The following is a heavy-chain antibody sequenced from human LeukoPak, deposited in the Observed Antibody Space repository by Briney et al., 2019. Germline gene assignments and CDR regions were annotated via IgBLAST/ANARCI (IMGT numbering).Heavy chain of an antibody. Sequence: ASVTVSCKASGYTFTSYGISWVRQAPGQGLEWMGWISAYNGNTNYAQKLQGRVTMTTDTSTSTAYMELRSLRSDDTAVYYCARDLARHYYGSGSYYALLSYYYYYGMDVWGQGTTVTVSS. V-gene: IGHV1-18*01. CDR3: ARDLARHYYGSGSYYALLSYYYYYGMDV. D-gene: IGHD3-10*01. J-gene: IGHJ6*02. CDR2: ISAYNGNT. CDR1: GYTFTSYG.